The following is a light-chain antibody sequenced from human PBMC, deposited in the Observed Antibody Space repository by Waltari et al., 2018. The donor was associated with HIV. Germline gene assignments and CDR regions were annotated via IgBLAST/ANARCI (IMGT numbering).Light chain of an antibody. CDR1: SSHVGSYTL. J-gene: IGLJ3*02. Sequence: QSALTQPASVSGSPGQSITISCTGTSSHVGSYTLVSWYHQHPGKAPKLMIYEVSKRPSGVSNRFSGSKSGNTASLTISGLQAEDEADYYCCSYAGSSTYWVFGGGTKLTVL. CDR3: CSYAGSSTYWV. CDR2: EVS. V-gene: IGLV2-23*02.